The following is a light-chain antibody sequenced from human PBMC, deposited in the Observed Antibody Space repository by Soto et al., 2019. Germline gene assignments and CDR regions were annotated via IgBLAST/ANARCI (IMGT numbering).Light chain of an antibody. CDR3: QSYDSSLSAYV. CDR2: GNT. J-gene: IGLJ1*01. CDR1: SSNIGAGYD. V-gene: IGLV1-40*01. Sequence: QLVLTQPPSVSGAPGQRVTISCTGSSSNIGAGYDVNWYQHLPGAAPRILIYGNTARPSGVPARFSGSKSGTSASLAITGLQADDEADYYCQSYDSSLSAYVFGTGTKVTVL.